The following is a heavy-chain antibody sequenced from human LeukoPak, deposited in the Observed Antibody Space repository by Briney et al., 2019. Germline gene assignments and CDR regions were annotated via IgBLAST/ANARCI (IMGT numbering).Heavy chain of an antibody. CDR2: ISAYNGHT. Sequence: ASVKVSCKASGGTFSSYAISWVRQAPGQGLEWMGWISAYNGHTSYAQKLQGRVTMTTDTSTSTAYMELRSLRSDDTAVYYCARDGMIVVANPDNWGQGTLVTVSS. D-gene: IGHD3-22*01. CDR3: ARDGMIVVANPDN. V-gene: IGHV1-18*01. CDR1: GGTFSSYA. J-gene: IGHJ4*02.